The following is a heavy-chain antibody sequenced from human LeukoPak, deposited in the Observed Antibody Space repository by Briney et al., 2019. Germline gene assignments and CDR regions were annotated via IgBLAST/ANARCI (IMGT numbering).Heavy chain of an antibody. V-gene: IGHV4-31*02. Sequence: LRLSCAASGFIFSRYWMHWIRQHPGKGLEWIGYIFYTGSTYHNPSLKSRVTISVDTSKNQFSLKLSSVTAADTAVYYCARDGVVVTRGAFDIWGQGTRVTVSS. CDR3: ARDGVVVTRGAFDI. J-gene: IGHJ3*02. CDR1: GFIFSRYW. CDR2: IFYTGST. D-gene: IGHD2-2*01.